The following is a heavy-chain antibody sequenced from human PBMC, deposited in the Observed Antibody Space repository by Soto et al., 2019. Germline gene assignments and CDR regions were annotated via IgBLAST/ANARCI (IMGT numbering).Heavy chain of an antibody. CDR3: ARQGIAVAGFNNY. D-gene: IGHD6-19*01. CDR2: IYYSGST. J-gene: IGHJ4*02. V-gene: IGHV4-39*01. CDR1: GGSISSSSYY. Sequence: SETLSLTCTVSGGSISSSSYYWGWIRQPPGKGLEWIGSIYYSGSTYYNPSLKSRVTISVDTSKNQFSLKLSSVTAADTAVYYCARQGIAVAGFNNYWGQGTLVTVSS.